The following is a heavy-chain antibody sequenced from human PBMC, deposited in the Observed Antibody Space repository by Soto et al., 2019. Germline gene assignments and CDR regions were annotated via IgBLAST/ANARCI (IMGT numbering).Heavy chain of an antibody. CDR2: ISSSSSYM. D-gene: IGHD3-3*01. CDR3: AREALEDFWSGYYSYYYYMDV. Sequence: GGSLRLSCAASGFTFSSYSMNWVRQAPGKGLEWVSSISSSSSYMYYADSVKGRFTISRDNAKNSLYLQMNSLRAEDTAVYYCAREALEDFWSGYYSYYYYMDVWGKGTTVTVSS. V-gene: IGHV3-21*01. J-gene: IGHJ6*03. CDR1: GFTFSSYS.